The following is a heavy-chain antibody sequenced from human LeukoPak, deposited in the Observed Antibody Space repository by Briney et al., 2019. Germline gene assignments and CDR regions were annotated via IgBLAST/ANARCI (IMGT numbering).Heavy chain of an antibody. CDR3: ARSGYGSGSYSNWFDP. CDR2: IYYSGST. Sequence: SETLSLTCTVSGDSISNYYWSWIRQPPGTGLEWIGYIYYSGSTNYNPSLKSRLTISVDTSKNQFSLKLSSVPAADTAVYYCARSGYGSGSYSNWFDPWGQGTLVTVSS. J-gene: IGHJ5*02. V-gene: IGHV4-59*01. D-gene: IGHD3-10*01. CDR1: GDSISNYY.